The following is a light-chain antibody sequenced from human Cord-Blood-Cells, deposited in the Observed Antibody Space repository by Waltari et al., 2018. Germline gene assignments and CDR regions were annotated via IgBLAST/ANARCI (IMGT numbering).Light chain of an antibody. Sequence: DIQMTQSPSSLSASVGDRVTITCQASQDISNYLNWYQQKPGKAPKLLIYDASNLETGVRSRVSGSGAGTDFTFTISSLQPEDIATYYCQQYVITLLTFGGGTKVEIK. V-gene: IGKV1-33*01. CDR1: QDISNY. CDR2: DAS. CDR3: QQYVITLLT. J-gene: IGKJ4*01.